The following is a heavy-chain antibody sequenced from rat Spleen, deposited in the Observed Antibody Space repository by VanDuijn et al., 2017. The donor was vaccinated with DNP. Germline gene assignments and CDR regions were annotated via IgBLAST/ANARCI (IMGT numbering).Heavy chain of an antibody. CDR3: TRLMFNNYYFDY. Sequence: EIQLQESGPGLVKPSQSLSLTCSVTDYSITSVYDWSWIRKFPGNKMEWLGSIRNCGSTNYNPSLKSRFLIARDTSKNQFFLQLNSVTTEDSATYYCTRLMFNNYYFDYWGPGVTVTVSS. V-gene: IGHV3-4*01. CDR1: DYSITSVY. D-gene: IGHD1-10*01. J-gene: IGHJ2*01. CDR2: IRNCGST.